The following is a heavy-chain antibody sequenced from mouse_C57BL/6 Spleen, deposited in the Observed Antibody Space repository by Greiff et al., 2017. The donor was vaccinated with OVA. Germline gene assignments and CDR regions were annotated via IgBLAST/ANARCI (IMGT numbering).Heavy chain of an antibody. Sequence: QVQLQQPGAELVRPGSSVKLSCKASGYTFTSYWMHWVKQRPIQGLEWIGNIDPSDSETHYNQKFKDKATLTVDKSSSTTYMQLSSLTSEDAAVDYCARTPSNWDWDFDVWGTGTTVTVSS. D-gene: IGHD4-1*01. J-gene: IGHJ1*03. CDR2: IDPSDSET. V-gene: IGHV1-52*01. CDR1: GYTFTSYW. CDR3: ARTPSNWDWDFDV.